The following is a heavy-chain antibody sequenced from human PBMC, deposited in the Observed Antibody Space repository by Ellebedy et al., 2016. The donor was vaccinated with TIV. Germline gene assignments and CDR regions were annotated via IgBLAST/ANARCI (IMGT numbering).Heavy chain of an antibody. CDR3: ARGDKYYYDSSGYYYTY. V-gene: IGHV1-46*01. Sequence: ASVKVSCKASEYTFTSYYMYWVRQAPGQGLEWMGIINPSAGSTNSAQKFQGRVTMTRDTSTSTVYMELSSLRSEDTAVYYCARGDKYYYDSSGYYYTYWGQGTLVTVSS. D-gene: IGHD3-22*01. CDR1: EYTFTSYY. J-gene: IGHJ4*02. CDR2: INPSAGST.